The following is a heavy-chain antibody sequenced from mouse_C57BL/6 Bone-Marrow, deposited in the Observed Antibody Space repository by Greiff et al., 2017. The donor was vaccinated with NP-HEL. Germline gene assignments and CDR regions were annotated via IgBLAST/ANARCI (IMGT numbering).Heavy chain of an antibody. Sequence: QVQLQQSGPGLVQPSQSLSITCTASGFSLTSYGVHWVRQSPGQGLEWLGVIWRGGGTDYNAAFISRLSISKDNSKSQCFLKMNSLQADDTAIYYCARNEITTVVANYAMDYWGQGTSVTVSS. CDR3: ARNEITTVVANYAMDY. CDR1: GFSLTSYG. D-gene: IGHD1-1*01. V-gene: IGHV2-2*01. CDR2: IWRGGGT. J-gene: IGHJ4*01.